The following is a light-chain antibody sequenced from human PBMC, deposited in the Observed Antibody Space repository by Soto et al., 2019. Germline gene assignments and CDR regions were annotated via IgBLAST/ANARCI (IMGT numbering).Light chain of an antibody. CDR1: SSDIGGYNF. V-gene: IGLV2-14*01. J-gene: IGLJ1*01. CDR3: NSYRTVSTYV. Sequence: QSALTQPASVSGSPGQLITIACTGTSSDIGGYNFVSWYQQHPGKAPKLLIYDVGNRPSGVSNRFSGAKSGNTASLTISGLQAEDEAHYYCNSYRTVSTYVFGTGTKVTVL. CDR2: DVG.